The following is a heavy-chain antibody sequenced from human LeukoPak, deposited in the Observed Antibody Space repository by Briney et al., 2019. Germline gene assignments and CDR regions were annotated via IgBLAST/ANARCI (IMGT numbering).Heavy chain of an antibody. J-gene: IGHJ4*02. Sequence: AVNVSCKASGGTFSSYAISWVRQAPGQGLEWMGGIIPIFGTANYAQKFQGRVTITTDESTSTAYMELSSLRSDDTAVYYCARDGRNYSSSWVYYFDYWGQGTLVTVSS. D-gene: IGHD6-13*01. CDR2: IIPIFGTA. CDR1: GGTFSSYA. CDR3: ARDGRNYSSSWVYYFDY. V-gene: IGHV1-69*05.